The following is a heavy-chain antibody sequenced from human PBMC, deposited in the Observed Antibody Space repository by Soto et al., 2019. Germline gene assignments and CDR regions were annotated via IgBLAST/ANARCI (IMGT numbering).Heavy chain of an antibody. CDR3: ARGREVAAAGGDYYYYYGMDV. CDR1: GGSFSGYY. J-gene: IGHJ6*02. V-gene: IGHV4-34*01. Sequence: SETLSLTCAVYGGSFSGYYWSWIRQPPGKGLEWIGEINHSGSTNYNPSLKSRVTISVDTSKNQFSLKLSSVTAADTAVYYCARGREVAAAGGDYYYYYGMDVWGQGTTVTVS. D-gene: IGHD6-13*01. CDR2: INHSGST.